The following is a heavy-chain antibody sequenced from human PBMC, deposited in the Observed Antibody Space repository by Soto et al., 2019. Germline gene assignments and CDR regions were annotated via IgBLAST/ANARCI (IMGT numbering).Heavy chain of an antibody. J-gene: IGHJ4*02. Sequence: QVQLVESGGGVVQPGRSLRLSCAASGFMFSSYAMHWVRQAPGKGLEWVAVKTYDGSNKYYPDSVKGRFTMSRDNSKNTLYLQMNSLRAEDTAVYYCARAGGLLVDYWGQGTLVTVSS. D-gene: IGHD1-26*01. CDR2: KTYDGSNK. CDR1: GFMFSSYA. CDR3: ARAGGLLVDY. V-gene: IGHV3-30-3*01.